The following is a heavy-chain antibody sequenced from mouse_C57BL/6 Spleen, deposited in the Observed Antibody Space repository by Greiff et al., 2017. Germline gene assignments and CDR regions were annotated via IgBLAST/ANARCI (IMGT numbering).Heavy chain of an antibody. D-gene: IGHD1-1*01. CDR2: IYPGSGST. Sequence: QVQLQQPGAELVKPGASVKMSCKASGYTFTSYWITWVKQRPGQGLEWIGDIYPGSGSTNYNEKFKSKATLTVDTSSGTAYMQLSSLTSEDSAVYYCARGYYYGSSRAWFAYWGQGTLVTVSA. V-gene: IGHV1-55*01. J-gene: IGHJ3*01. CDR3: ARGYYYGSSRAWFAY. CDR1: GYTFTSYW.